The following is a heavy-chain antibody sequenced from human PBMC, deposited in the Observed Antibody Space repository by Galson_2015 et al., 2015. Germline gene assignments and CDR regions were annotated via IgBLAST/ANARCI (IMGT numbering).Heavy chain of an antibody. Sequence: ETLSLTCTVSGGSISSYYWSWLRQPPGKGLEWIGYIYYSGSTNYNPSLKSRVTISVDTSKNQFSLKLSSVTAADTAVYYCAGLLLGIDYWGQGTLVTVSS. D-gene: IGHD3-10*01. J-gene: IGHJ4*02. CDR3: AGLLLGIDY. CDR1: GGSISSYY. CDR2: IYYSGST. V-gene: IGHV4-59*01.